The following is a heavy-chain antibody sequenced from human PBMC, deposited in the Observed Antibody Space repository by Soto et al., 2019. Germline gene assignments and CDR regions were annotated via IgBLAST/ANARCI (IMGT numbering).Heavy chain of an antibody. D-gene: IGHD3-3*01. CDR3: ARDRVSVTLEWLLDTTSYGMDV. Sequence: GGSLRLSCAASGFTFSSYSMNWVRQAPGKGLEWVSYISGSSSTIDDADSVKGRFTISRDNAKNSLYLQMNSLRDVDTAVYYCARDRVSVTLEWLLDTTSYGMDVWGQGTTVTVSS. CDR1: GFTFSSYS. V-gene: IGHV3-48*02. CDR2: ISGSSSTI. J-gene: IGHJ6*02.